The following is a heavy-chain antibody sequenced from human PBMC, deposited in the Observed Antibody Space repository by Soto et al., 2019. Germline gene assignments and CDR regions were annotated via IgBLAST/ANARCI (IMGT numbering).Heavy chain of an antibody. J-gene: IGHJ5*02. V-gene: IGHV3-23*01. CDR2: IIGAYGST. CDR1: GFTFSTYG. CDR3: ARQGVVTSGQNWFDP. D-gene: IGHD2-2*01. Sequence: GGSLRLSCAASGFTFSTYGMTWVRQAPGKGLEWVSIIGAYGSTFYADSVKGRFTISRDNSKNTLYLQMNSLRAEDTAVYYCARQGVVTSGQNWFDPWGQGTQVTVSS.